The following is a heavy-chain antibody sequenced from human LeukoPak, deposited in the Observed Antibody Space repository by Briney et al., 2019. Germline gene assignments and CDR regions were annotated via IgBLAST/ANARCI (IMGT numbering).Heavy chain of an antibody. Sequence: PGGFLRLSCAASGFTFSSYSMNWVRQAPGKGLEWVSSISSSSSYIYYADSVKGRFTISRDNAKNSLYLQMNSLRAEDTAVYYCARDRHIAGAGYYFDYWGQGTLVTVSS. CDR3: ARDRHIAGAGYYFDY. D-gene: IGHD6-19*01. CDR2: ISSSSSYI. CDR1: GFTFSSYS. J-gene: IGHJ4*02. V-gene: IGHV3-21*01.